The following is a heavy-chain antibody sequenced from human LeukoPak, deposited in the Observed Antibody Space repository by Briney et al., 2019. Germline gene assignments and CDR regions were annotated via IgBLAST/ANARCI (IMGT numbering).Heavy chain of an antibody. D-gene: IGHD3-9*01. Sequence: GGSLRLSCAASGFTVSSNYMSWVRQAPGKGLEWVSVIYSGGSTYYADSVKGRFTISRDNSKNTLYLQMNSLRAEDTAVYYCAGDQTYYDILTGYYRSDGFDPWGQGTLVTVSS. CDR3: AGDQTYYDILTGYYRSDGFDP. J-gene: IGHJ5*02. CDR1: GFTVSSNY. V-gene: IGHV3-53*01. CDR2: IYSGGST.